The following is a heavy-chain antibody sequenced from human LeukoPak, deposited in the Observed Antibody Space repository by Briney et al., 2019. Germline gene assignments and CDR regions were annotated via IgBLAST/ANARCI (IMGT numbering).Heavy chain of an antibody. J-gene: IGHJ5*02. V-gene: IGHV4-39*02. D-gene: IGHD6-19*01. Sequence: PSETLSLTCTVSGGSISSSSYYWGWIRQPPGKGLEWIGSIYYSGSTYYNPSLKSRVTISVDTSKNQFSLKLSSVTAADTAVYYCARDKGSSGWYPNWFDPWGQGTLVTVSS. CDR1: GGSISSSSYY. CDR2: IYYSGST. CDR3: ARDKGSSGWYPNWFDP.